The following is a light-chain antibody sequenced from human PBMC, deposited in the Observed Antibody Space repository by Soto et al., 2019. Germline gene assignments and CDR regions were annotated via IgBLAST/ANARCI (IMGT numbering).Light chain of an antibody. J-gene: IGLJ2*01. V-gene: IGLV2-14*01. CDR1: SSDVGGYNY. Sequence: QSVLTQPASVSGSPGQSITISCTGTSSDVGGYNYVSWYQQHPGKAPKLMIYDVSNRPSGVSNRFSGSKSGNTASLTISGLQDEDEADYYCSSYTSSSTGVFGGGTQLTGL. CDR3: SSYTSSSTGV. CDR2: DVS.